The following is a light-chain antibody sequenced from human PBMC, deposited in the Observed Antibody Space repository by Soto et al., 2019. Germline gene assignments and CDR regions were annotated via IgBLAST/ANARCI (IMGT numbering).Light chain of an antibody. CDR1: QSVSSSY. Sequence: EIVLTQSPGTLSLSPGEKATLSCRASQSVSSSYLAWYQQKPGQAPRLLIYGPSSRATGIPDRFSGSGSGTDFTLTISRLEPEDFAVYYCQQYGSSPITLGQRTRLEIK. CDR2: GPS. V-gene: IGKV3-20*01. CDR3: QQYGSSPIT. J-gene: IGKJ5*01.